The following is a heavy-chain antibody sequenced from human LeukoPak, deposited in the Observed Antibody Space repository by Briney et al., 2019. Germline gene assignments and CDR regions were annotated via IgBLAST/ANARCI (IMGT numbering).Heavy chain of an antibody. CDR1: GGSFSGYY. J-gene: IGHJ5*02. V-gene: IGHV4-34*01. CDR2: INHSGST. D-gene: IGHD3-9*01. CDR3: ARGKQYYDILTGYYMGGNWFDP. Sequence: TSETLSLTCAVYGGSFSGYYWSWIRQPPGKGLERIGEINHSGSTNYNPSLKSRVTISVDTSKNQFSLKLSSVTAADTAVYYCARGKQYYDILTGYYMGGNWFDPWGQGTLVTVSS.